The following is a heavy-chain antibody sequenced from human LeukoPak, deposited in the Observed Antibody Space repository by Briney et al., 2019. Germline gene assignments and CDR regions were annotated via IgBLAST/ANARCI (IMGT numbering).Heavy chain of an antibody. CDR1: GGTFSSYA. CDR3: ARGHTAVTRHFDF. D-gene: IGHD4-17*01. CDR2: MRPIFGTA. Sequence: SVSVSCTASGGTFSSYAISWVGQAPGHGLEGMGGMRPIFGTATSAQTFQGRVTITAAESTSTAYMELSSLRSEDTAVYYCARGHTAVTRHFDFWGQGSLVTVSS. J-gene: IGHJ4*02. V-gene: IGHV1-69*13.